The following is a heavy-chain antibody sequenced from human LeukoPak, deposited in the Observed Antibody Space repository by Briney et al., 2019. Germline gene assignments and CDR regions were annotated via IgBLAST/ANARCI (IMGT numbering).Heavy chain of an antibody. Sequence: GGSLRLSCTASGFTFSSYSMNWVRQAPGKGLEWVSHITASGTAMFYADSVKGRFTISRDNAKNSLYLQMNSLRDEDTAVYYCASSGSYRFDYWGQGTLVTVSS. CDR1: GFTFSSYS. CDR2: ITASGTAM. D-gene: IGHD1-26*01. J-gene: IGHJ4*02. CDR3: ASSGSYRFDY. V-gene: IGHV3-48*02.